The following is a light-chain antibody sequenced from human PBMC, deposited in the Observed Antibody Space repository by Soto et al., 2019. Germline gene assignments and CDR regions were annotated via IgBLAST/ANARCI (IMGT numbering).Light chain of an antibody. CDR3: QHRSNWPYT. Sequence: ETVLTQSPATLSLSPGERATLSCRASQSVTSNLAWYQQKPGQAPRLLIYAASNRSTGIPSRFSGSGFRTYFTLTSSILSPEDFAVYYYQHRSNWPYTFGHGTKVDIK. CDR2: AAS. V-gene: IGKV3-11*01. CDR1: QSVTSN. J-gene: IGKJ3*01.